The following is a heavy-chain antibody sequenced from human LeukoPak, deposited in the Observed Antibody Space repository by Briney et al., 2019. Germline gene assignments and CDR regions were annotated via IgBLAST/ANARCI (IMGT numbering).Heavy chain of an antibody. V-gene: IGHV3-43*01. CDR2: ISWDGGST. D-gene: IGHD2-8*01. CDR1: GFTFDDYT. CDR3: AKVVDCTNGVCWNYYGMDV. Sequence: QSGGSLRLSCVASGFTFDDYTMHWVRQAPGKGLEWVSLISWDGGSTYYADSVKGRFTISRDNSKNSLYLQMNSLRTEDTALYYCAKVVDCTNGVCWNYYGMDVWGQGTTVTVSS. J-gene: IGHJ6*02.